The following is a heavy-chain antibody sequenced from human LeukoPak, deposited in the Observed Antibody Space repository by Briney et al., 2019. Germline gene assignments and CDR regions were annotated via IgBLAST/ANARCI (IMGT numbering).Heavy chain of an antibody. CDR2: IYRTGST. Sequence: PSGTLSLTCAVSGGSINSNNWWSWVRQPPGKGLEWIGEIYRTGSTNYNPSLKSRVTMSIDKSKNQFSLKLTSVTAADTAVYYCARSLGQWLVLGWFDPWGQGTLVTVSS. CDR3: ARSLGQWLVLGWFDP. D-gene: IGHD6-19*01. CDR1: GGSINSNNW. V-gene: IGHV4-4*02. J-gene: IGHJ5*02.